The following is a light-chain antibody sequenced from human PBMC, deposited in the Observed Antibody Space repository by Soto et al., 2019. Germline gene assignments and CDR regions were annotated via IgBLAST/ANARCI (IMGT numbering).Light chain of an antibody. J-gene: IGKJ1*01. Sequence: DIQMTQSPSSLSVSVGDRVSITCRASQNIGNFLNWYQQKPGKAPKLLLSRASNLQSGVPSGFSGSGSGTDFTLTISSLQPEDFATYYCQQTYLSPPTFGQGTKVEIK. V-gene: IGKV1-39*01. CDR2: RAS. CDR3: QQTYLSPPT. CDR1: QNIGNF.